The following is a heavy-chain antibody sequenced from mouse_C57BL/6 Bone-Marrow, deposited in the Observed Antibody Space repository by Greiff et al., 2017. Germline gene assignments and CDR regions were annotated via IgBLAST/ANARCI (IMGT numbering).Heavy chain of an antibody. CDR3: AGNYYGRSPYARDY. D-gene: IGHD1-1*01. Sequence: QVQLKESDAELVKPGASVKISCKVSGYTFTDHTIHWMKQRPEQGLEWIGYIYPRDGSTKYNEKFKGKATLTADHSSSTAYMQLNSLTSEDSAVYYCAGNYYGRSPYARDYWGQGTSVTVSS. CDR1: GYTFTDHT. CDR2: IYPRDGST. V-gene: IGHV1-78*01. J-gene: IGHJ4*01.